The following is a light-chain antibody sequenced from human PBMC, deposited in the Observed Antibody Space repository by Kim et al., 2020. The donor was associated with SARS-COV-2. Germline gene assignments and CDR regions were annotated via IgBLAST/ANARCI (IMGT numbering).Light chain of an antibody. J-gene: IGKJ1*01. CDR2: DAS. CDR1: HSVSCN. CDR3: QQYNNWPSPWT. Sequence: PGKSAPLSGEASHSVSCNLTWHQQIPGQPPRLLIYDASNRATGSPARFSGSGSGTEFTLTLSSLQSEDFAVYYCQQYNNWPSPWTFGQGTKVDIK. V-gene: IGKV3-15*01.